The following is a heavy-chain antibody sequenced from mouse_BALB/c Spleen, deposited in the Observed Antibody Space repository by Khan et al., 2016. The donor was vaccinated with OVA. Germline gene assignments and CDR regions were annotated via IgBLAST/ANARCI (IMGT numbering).Heavy chain of an antibody. CDR1: GFSLTSYG. V-gene: IGHV2-3*01. Sequence: QVQLQQSGPGLVAPSQSLSITCTVSGFSLTSYGVSWVRQPPGKGLEWLGVIWGDGNTNFHSALRSRLSICKDNSKSQVFLKLNSLPTDDTATYYGAKDRGYDAVDYWGQGTSVTVSS. J-gene: IGHJ4*01. CDR2: IWGDGNT. CDR3: AKDRGYDAVDY.